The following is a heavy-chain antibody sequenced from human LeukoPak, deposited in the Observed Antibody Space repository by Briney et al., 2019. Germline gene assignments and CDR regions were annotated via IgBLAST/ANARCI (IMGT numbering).Heavy chain of an antibody. V-gene: IGHV3-74*01. J-gene: IGHJ3*02. CDR3: ARDPAGSLPAFDI. Sequence: PGGSLRLSCAASEFTFSSYGMDWVRRAPGKGLVWVPRISPDGDSTNYADSVQGRFTVSRDNAKNTLYLQMNSLRAEDTAVYYCARDPAGSLPAFDIWGQGTLVTVSS. CDR2: ISPDGDST. CDR1: EFTFSSYG.